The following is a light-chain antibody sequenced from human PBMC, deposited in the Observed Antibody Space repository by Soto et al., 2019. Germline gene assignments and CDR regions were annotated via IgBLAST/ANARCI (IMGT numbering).Light chain of an antibody. Sequence: QSVLTQPPSLSGAPGQRVTISCTGDSSNIGAGYDVHWYQQFPGTAPRLLIYANSNRPSGVPDRFSGSKSGTSASLAITGLQAEDEADYYCQSYDSSLSGSVFGGGTKLTVL. CDR3: QSYDSSLSGSV. CDR1: SSNIGAGYD. CDR2: ANS. V-gene: IGLV1-40*01. J-gene: IGLJ2*01.